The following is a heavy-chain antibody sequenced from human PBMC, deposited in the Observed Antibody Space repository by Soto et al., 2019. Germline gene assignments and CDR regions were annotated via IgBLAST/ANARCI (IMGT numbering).Heavy chain of an antibody. CDR3: AKDDSYSSSWYRLYYYYMDV. J-gene: IGHJ6*03. CDR1: GFTFSSYA. Sequence: GGSLRPSCAACGFTFSSYAMSWVRQAPGKGLEWVSAISGSGGSTYYADSVKGRFTISRDNSKNTLYLQMNSLRAEDTAVYYCAKDDSYSSSWYRLYYYYMDVWGKGTTVTVSS. V-gene: IGHV3-23*01. D-gene: IGHD6-13*01. CDR2: ISGSGGST.